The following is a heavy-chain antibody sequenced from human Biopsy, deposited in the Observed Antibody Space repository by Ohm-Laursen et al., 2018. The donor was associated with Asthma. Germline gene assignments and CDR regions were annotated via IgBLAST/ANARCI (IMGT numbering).Heavy chain of an antibody. Sequence: SLRLSCAASGFSVSTKYMNWVRQAPGKGLEWVSAITGGNDNTYYADSVKGRFTISRDNSKNTVYLQMNSLTGEDTAVNYCAKDKGGSRIGVAGTFDHWGQGTLVTVSS. CDR2: ITGGNDNT. V-gene: IGHV3-23*01. J-gene: IGHJ4*02. D-gene: IGHD6-13*01. CDR3: AKDKGGSRIGVAGTFDH. CDR1: GFSVSTKY.